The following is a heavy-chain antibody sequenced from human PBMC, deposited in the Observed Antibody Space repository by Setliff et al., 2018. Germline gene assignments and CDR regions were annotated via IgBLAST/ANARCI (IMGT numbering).Heavy chain of an antibody. CDR2: VYYSGTA. J-gene: IGHJ4*02. D-gene: IGHD5-12*01. Sequence: PSETLSLTCTVSGDSINDYYWSWIRQPPGKGLEFIGYVYYSGTANYSPSLRSRLTISVDTSKNQFSLKLRSVTAADTAVYYCARGGTFRYFDFWGQGAPVTVSS. CDR1: GDSINDYY. V-gene: IGHV4-59*01. CDR3: ARGGTFRYFDF.